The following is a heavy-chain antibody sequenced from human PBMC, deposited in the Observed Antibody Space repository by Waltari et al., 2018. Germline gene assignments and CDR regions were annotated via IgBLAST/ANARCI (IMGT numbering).Heavy chain of an antibody. CDR2: INHSGST. CDR3: AREGVYYDSSGYYWGFDY. V-gene: IGHV4-34*01. D-gene: IGHD3-22*01. J-gene: IGHJ4*02. CDR1: GGSFSGYY. Sequence: QVQLQQWGAGLLKPSETLSLTCAVYGGSFSGYYWSWIRQPPGTGLEWIGEINHSGSTNYNPSLKSRVTISVDTSKNQFSLKLSSVTAADTAVYYCAREGVYYDSSGYYWGFDYWGQGTLVTVSS.